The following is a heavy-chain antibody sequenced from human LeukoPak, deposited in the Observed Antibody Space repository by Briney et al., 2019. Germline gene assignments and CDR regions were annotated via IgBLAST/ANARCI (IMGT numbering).Heavy chain of an antibody. V-gene: IGHV5-51*01. J-gene: IGHJ4*02. CDR1: GYNFIDNW. CDR3: ARLDSSSSGAHFDY. CDR2: IYPGDSDT. D-gene: IGHD6-6*01. Sequence: GESLKISCQGSGYNFIDNWIAWVRQMPGKGLEWMGIIYPGDSDTRYSPSFQGQVTISADKSISTAYLQWGSLKASDSAMYYCARLDSSSSGAHFDYWGQGTLVTVSS.